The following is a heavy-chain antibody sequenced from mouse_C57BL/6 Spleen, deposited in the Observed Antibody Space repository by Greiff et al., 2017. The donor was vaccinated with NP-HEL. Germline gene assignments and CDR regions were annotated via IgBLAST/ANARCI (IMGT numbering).Heavy chain of an antibody. CDR1: GYAFSSSW. Sequence: VQLQQSGPELVKPGASVKISCKASGYAFSSSWMNWVKQRPGKGLEWIGRICPGDGDTNSNGKFKGKATLTADKSSSTAYMQLSSLTSEDSAVYFSARCSSGYGQDYWGQGTTLTVSS. D-gene: IGHD3-2*02. J-gene: IGHJ2*01. CDR3: ARCSSGYGQDY. V-gene: IGHV1-82*01. CDR2: ICPGDGDT.